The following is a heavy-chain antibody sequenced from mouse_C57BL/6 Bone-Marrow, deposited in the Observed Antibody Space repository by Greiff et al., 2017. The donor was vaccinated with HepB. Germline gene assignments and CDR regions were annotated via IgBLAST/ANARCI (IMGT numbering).Heavy chain of an antibody. CDR2: INYDGSST. V-gene: IGHV5-16*01. CDR3: ARYWDFDV. J-gene: IGHJ1*03. CDR1: GFTFSDYY. Sequence: EVQVVESEGGLVQPGSSMKLSCTASGFTFSDYYMAWVRQVPEKGLEWVANINYDGSSTYYLDSLKSRFIISRDNAKNILYLQMSSLKSEDTATYYCARYWDFDVWGTGTTVTVSS.